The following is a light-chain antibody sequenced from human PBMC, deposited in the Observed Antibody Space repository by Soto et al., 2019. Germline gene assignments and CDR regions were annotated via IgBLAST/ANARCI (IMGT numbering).Light chain of an antibody. CDR2: GAS. J-gene: IGKJ3*01. CDR3: QQANTFPIT. V-gene: IGKV3-20*01. Sequence: EIVLTQSPGTLSLSPGERATLSCRASHSVSSTYLAWYQQKPGQAPRLLIYGASSRATGIPDRFSGSGSGTDFTLTISRLEPEDFATYYCQQANTFPITFGPGTRLDIK. CDR1: HSVSSTY.